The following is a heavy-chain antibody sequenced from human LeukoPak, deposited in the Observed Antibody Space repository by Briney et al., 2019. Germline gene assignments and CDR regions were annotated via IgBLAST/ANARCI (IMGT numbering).Heavy chain of an antibody. J-gene: IGHJ4*02. CDR1: GGSISSSSYY. Sequence: SETLSLTCTVSGGSISSSSYYWGWIRQPPGKGLEWIGSIYYSGSAYYNPSLKSRVTISVDTSKNQFSLKLSSVTAADTAVYYCARRGGEGYFDYWGQGTLVTVSS. CDR3: ARRGGEGYFDY. V-gene: IGHV4-39*01. CDR2: IYYSGSA. D-gene: IGHD3-10*01.